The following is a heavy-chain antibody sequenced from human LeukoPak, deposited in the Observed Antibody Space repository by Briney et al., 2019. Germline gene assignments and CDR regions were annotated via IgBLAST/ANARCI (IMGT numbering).Heavy chain of an antibody. CDR2: ISGSGGST. CDR3: AKVNYYGSGSYFRRGGYYFDY. J-gene: IGHJ4*02. V-gene: IGHV3-23*01. CDR1: GFTFSSYA. D-gene: IGHD3-10*01. Sequence: GGSLRLSCAASGFTFSSYAMSWVRQAPGKGLEWVSAISGSGGSTYYADSVKGRFTISRDNSKNTLYLQMNSLRAEDTAVYYCAKVNYYGSGSYFRRGGYYFDYWGQGTLVTVSS.